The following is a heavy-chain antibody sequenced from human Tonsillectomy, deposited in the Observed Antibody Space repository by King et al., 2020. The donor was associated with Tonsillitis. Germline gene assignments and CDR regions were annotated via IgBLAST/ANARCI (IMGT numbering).Heavy chain of an antibody. V-gene: IGHV3-23*04. J-gene: IGHJ6*02. D-gene: IGHD3-3*01. Sequence: VQLVESGGGLVQPGESLRLSCAASGFTFSSYAMSWVRQAPGKGLEWVSAICGSGGSTYYADSVKGRVTISRDNSKNTLYLQRNSLKAEDTAVYYCAKVEGHQPYYYYGLDVWGQGTTVTVSS. CDR2: ICGSGGST. CDR1: GFTFSSYA. CDR3: AKVEGHQPYYYYGLDV.